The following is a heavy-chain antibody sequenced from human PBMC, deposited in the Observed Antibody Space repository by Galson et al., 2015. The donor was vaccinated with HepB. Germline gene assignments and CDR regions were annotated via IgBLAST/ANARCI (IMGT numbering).Heavy chain of an antibody. CDR1: EFDFNKYG. CDR3: ARDSRLELHLNNYYSYGMDV. Sequence: SVKVSCKASEFDFNKYGLSWVRQVPRQGLEWMGWVSGYDGSANYAPKFKGRVTMTTQTSTDTAFMEMRSLRADDTAVYFCARDSRLELHLNNYYSYGMDVWGQGTAVLVS. CDR2: VSGYDGSA. D-gene: IGHD1-7*01. V-gene: IGHV1-18*01. J-gene: IGHJ6*02.